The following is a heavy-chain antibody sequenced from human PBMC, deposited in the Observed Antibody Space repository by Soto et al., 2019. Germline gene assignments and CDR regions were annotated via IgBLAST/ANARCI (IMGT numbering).Heavy chain of an antibody. D-gene: IGHD3-16*01. CDR1: GFTFSSYS. Sequence: GGSLRLSCAASGFTFSSYSMNWVRQAPGKGLEWVSSISSNSSYKYYADSVKGRFTISIDNAKNSLYLQMMSLRAADMDVYYCASEYPYVYWFDPWGQGTLVTVSS. J-gene: IGHJ5*02. CDR3: ASEYPYVYWFDP. V-gene: IGHV3-21*01. CDR2: ISSNSSYK.